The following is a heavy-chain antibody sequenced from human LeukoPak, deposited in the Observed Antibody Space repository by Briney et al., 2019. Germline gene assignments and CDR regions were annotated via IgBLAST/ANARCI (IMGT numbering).Heavy chain of an antibody. Sequence: GGSLRLSCAASGFTFSSYGMHCVRQAPGKGLEWVAVISYDGSSKYYADSVEGRFTIPRDNSKNTLYLQMNSLRAEDTAVYYCAKDLVYALDYWGQGTPVTVSS. CDR1: GFTFSSYG. CDR3: AKDLVYALDY. J-gene: IGHJ4*02. V-gene: IGHV3-30*18. D-gene: IGHD2-8*01. CDR2: ISYDGSSK.